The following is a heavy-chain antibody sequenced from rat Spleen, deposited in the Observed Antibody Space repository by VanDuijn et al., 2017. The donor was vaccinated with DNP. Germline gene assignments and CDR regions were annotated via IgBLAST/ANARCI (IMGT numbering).Heavy chain of an antibody. Sequence: QVQLQQSGAELAKPGSSVKISCKASGYTFTTYYISWIKQTTGQGLEYIGYINPGSGGTNCNEKFKDKATLTVDKPSSTAFMQLSSLTPDDSAVYYCARHSTGITDYYAMDAWGQGTLVTVSS. CDR3: ARHSTGITDYYAMDA. J-gene: IGHJ3*01. V-gene: IGHV1-43*01. CDR1: GYTFTTYY. D-gene: IGHD1-4*01. CDR2: INPGSGGT.